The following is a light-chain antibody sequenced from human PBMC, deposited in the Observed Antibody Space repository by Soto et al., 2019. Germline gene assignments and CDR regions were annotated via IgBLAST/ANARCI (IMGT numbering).Light chain of an antibody. J-gene: IGKJ1*01. Sequence: DIVMTQSPLSLPFTSGEPASISCRSSQSLLHSNGYNYLDWYLQKQGQSPQLLIYLGSNRASGGPYRFSGSGSGTDFTLKISRVEAEDVGVYYCMQALQTPWTVGQGTKVEIK. CDR2: LGS. CDR1: QSLLHSNGYNY. CDR3: MQALQTPWT. V-gene: IGKV2-28*01.